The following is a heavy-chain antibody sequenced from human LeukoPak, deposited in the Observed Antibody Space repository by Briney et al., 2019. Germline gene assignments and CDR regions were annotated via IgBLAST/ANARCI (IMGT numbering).Heavy chain of an antibody. CDR2: ISGSGSYT. CDR1: GFTFSDYY. CDR3: ARRSIATAGTIIDS. D-gene: IGHD6-13*01. Sequence: GGSLRLSCAASGFTFSDYYMSWMRQAPGKGLEGVSYISGSGSYTNYADYVKGRFTISRDNAKNSLHLQMNSLRAEDTAVYYCARRSIATAGTIIDSWGQGTLVTVSS. V-gene: IGHV3-11*06. J-gene: IGHJ4*02.